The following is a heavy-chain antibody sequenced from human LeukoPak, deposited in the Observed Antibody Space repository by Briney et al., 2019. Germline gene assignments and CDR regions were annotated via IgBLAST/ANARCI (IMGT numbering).Heavy chain of an antibody. CDR2: INPNSGGT. CDR1: GYTFTGYY. J-gene: IGHJ4*02. V-gene: IGHV1-2*02. CDR3: ARPPDSSSSWYIFDY. Sequence: ASVKVSCKASGYTFTGYYMHWVRQAPGQGLEWMGWINPNSGGTNYAQKFQGRVTMTRDTSISTAYMELSRLRSDDTAVYYCARPPDSSSSWYIFDYWGQGTLVTVSS. D-gene: IGHD6-13*01.